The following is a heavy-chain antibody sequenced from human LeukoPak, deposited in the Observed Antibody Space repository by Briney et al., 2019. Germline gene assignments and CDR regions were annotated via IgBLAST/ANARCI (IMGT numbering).Heavy chain of an antibody. Sequence: GGSLRLSCAASGVTVSDNYMSWVRQAPGKGLEWVSVIYSGGTKYYADFVKGRFTISRDKSKNTLYLQMNSLRADDTAVYYCTKEVRIVATPEYYYDYWGQGTLLTVSS. J-gene: IGHJ4*02. V-gene: IGHV3-66*01. CDR3: TKEVRIVATPEYYYDY. CDR1: GVTVSDNY. CDR2: IYSGGTK. D-gene: IGHD5-12*01.